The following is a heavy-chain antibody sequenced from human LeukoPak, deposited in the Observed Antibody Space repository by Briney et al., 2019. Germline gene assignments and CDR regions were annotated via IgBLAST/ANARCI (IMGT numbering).Heavy chain of an antibody. V-gene: IGHV1-46*01. CDR2: INPSGGST. Sequence: GASVKVSCKASGYTFTSHYMHWVRQAPGQGLEWMGIINPSGGSTSYAQKFQGRVTMTRDTSTSTVYMELSSLRSEDTAVYYCARDLISGWYGRYNWFDPWGQGTLVTVSS. CDR1: GYTFTSHY. D-gene: IGHD6-19*01. CDR3: ARDLISGWYGRYNWFDP. J-gene: IGHJ5*02.